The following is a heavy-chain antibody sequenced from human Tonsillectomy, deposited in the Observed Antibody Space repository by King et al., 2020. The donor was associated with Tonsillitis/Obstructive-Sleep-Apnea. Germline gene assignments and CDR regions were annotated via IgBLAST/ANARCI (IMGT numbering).Heavy chain of an antibody. J-gene: IGHJ6*03. CDR1: VFTFVDYG. CDR3: ATGVRRTYYYYYCMDA. Sequence: VQLVQSGGGVVRPGGSLRLSCAASVFTFVDYGMSWVRQAPGKGLEWVSGINWNDGSTGYADSVRGRHTISRDNAKNSLYLQMNSVRAEDTALYYFATGVRRTYYYYYCMDAWGKGTTVTVSS. D-gene: IGHD6-6*01. CDR2: INWNDGST. V-gene: IGHV3-20*04.